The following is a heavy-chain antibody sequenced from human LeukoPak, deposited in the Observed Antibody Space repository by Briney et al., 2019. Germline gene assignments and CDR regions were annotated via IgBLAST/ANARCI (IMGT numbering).Heavy chain of an antibody. D-gene: IGHD4-23*01. CDR3: ARGWLAETTVVTPYNY. CDR2: IIPIFGTA. V-gene: IGHV1-69*01. CDR1: GGTFSSYA. J-gene: IGHJ4*02. Sequence: AASVKVSCKASGGTFSSYAISWVRQAPGQGLEWMGGIIPIFGTANYAQKFQGRVTITADESTSTAYMELSSLRSDDAAVYYCARGWLAETTVVTPYNYWGQGTLVTVSS.